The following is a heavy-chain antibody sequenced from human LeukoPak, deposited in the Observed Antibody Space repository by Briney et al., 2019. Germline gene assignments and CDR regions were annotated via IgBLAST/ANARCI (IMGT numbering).Heavy chain of an antibody. CDR2: IYTSGST. J-gene: IGHJ5*02. Sequence: SETLSLTCTVSGGSISSYYWSWIRQPAGKGLEWIGRIYTSGSTNYNPSLKSRVTMSVDTSKNQFSLKLSSVTDADTAVYYCARGIYYYGSGRGVNWFDPWGQGTLVTVSS. D-gene: IGHD3-10*01. CDR3: ARGIYYYGSGRGVNWFDP. CDR1: GGSISSYY. V-gene: IGHV4-4*07.